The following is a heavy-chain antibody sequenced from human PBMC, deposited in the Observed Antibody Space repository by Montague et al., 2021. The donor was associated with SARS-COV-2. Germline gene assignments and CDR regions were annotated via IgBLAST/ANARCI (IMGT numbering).Heavy chain of an antibody. D-gene: IGHD1-20*01. CDR1: GDSIRESH. CDR2: IDNSGST. Sequence: SETLSLTCTVSGDSIRESHWSRTRQPPGKGLEWIGYIDNSGSTNYNPALESRVTLTVSASNNQFYLTLRSVTAADTAVYYCARLTGSRVYYYHYGLDVWGQGTTVTVSS. J-gene: IGHJ6*02. V-gene: IGHV4-4*09. CDR3: ARLTGSRVYYYHYGLDV.